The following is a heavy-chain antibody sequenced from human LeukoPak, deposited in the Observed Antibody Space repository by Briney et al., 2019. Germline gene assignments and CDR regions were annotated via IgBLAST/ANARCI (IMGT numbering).Heavy chain of an antibody. V-gene: IGHV4-39*01. Sequence: SETLSLTCTVSGGPISSSSYYWGWIRQPPGKGLEWIGSIYYSGSTYYNPSLKSRVTISVDTSKNQFSLKLSSVTAADTAVYYCASGDWDDMYYFDYWGQGTLVTVSS. CDR1: GGPISSSSYY. CDR2: IYYSGST. D-gene: IGHD2-21*02. CDR3: ASGDWDDMYYFDY. J-gene: IGHJ4*02.